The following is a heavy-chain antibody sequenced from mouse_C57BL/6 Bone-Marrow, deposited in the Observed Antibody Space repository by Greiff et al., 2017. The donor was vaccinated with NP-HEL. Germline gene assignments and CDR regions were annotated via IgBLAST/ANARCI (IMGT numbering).Heavy chain of an antibody. D-gene: IGHD3-2*02. CDR1: GFTFSDYY. V-gene: IGHV5-12*01. Sequence: EVKLQESGGGLVQPGGSLKLSCAASGFTFSDYYMYWVRQTPEKRLEWVAYISNGGGSTYYPDTVKGRFTISRDNAKNTLYLQMSRLKSEDTAMYYCARGGSSYYYAMDYWGQGTSVTVSS. CDR3: ARGGSSYYYAMDY. J-gene: IGHJ4*01. CDR2: ISNGGGST.